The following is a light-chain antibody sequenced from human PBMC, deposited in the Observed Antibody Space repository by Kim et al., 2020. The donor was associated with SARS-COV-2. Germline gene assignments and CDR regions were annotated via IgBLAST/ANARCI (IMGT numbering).Light chain of an antibody. V-gene: IGLV2-23*02. CDR1: RSDVGSYSL. J-gene: IGLJ2*01. CDR2: EVS. Sequence: QSVLTQPASVSGSPGQPLTISCTGTRSDVGSYSLVSWYQQHPGKAPKLMIYEVSKRPSGVSNRFSGSKSGNTASLTISGLQAEDEADYYCCSYAGSSTLVFGGGTQLTV. CDR3: CSYAGSSTLV.